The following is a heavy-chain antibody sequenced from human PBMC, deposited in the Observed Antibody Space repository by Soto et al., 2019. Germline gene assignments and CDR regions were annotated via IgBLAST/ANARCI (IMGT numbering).Heavy chain of an antibody. J-gene: IGHJ4*02. CDR2: IHSSGST. CDR1: GGSISSGDYY. CDR3: ARSRYSGSYFFDY. D-gene: IGHD1-26*01. V-gene: IGHV4-30-4*01. Sequence: PSETLSLTCTVSGGSISSGDYYWSWIRQPPGKGLEWIAYIHSSGSTYYNPSLKSRVTISVDTSKNQFSLKLSSVTAADTAVYYCARSRYSGSYFFDYWGQGILVTVSS.